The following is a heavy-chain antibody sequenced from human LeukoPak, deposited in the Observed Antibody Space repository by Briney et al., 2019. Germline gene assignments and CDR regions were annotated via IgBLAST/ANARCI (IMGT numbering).Heavy chain of an antibody. Sequence: PSETLSLTCAVYGGTFSVYYWSWIRQPPGKGLEWMGEITHSGSTNYNPSLKSRVTISVDTSKNQFSLRLSSVTAADTAVYYCARGDIVVVVAATDYYYYMDVWGKGTTVTVSS. CDR1: GGTFSVYY. D-gene: IGHD2-15*01. CDR2: ITHSGST. J-gene: IGHJ6*03. CDR3: ARGDIVVVVAATDYYYYMDV. V-gene: IGHV4-34*01.